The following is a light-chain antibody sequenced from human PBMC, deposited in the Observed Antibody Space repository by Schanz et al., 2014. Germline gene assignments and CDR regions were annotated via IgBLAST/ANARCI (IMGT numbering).Light chain of an antibody. Sequence: DIKLTQSPPSLPASVGDRVTITCRASQSISNSLNWYQQRGGTAPKLLIYAASNLQGGVPSRFSGSGSGTDFSLTISSLRPEDFATYYCQQSHANPFTFGPGTRVDIK. V-gene: IGKV1-39*01. CDR3: QQSHANPFT. J-gene: IGKJ3*01. CDR1: QSISNS. CDR2: AAS.